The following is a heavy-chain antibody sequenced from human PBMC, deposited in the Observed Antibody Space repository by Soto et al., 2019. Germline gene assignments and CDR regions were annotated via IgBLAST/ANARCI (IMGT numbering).Heavy chain of an antibody. CDR2: VSLGGGA. Sequence: QVQLQESGPGLVKPSETLSLSCAVSGVSITSTDWWSWVRQPPGKGLQWIGEVSLGGGANYNPSLKSRVTRPVDNSKSQFSLTLNSVPAADTAVYFCAGSTADTTLKASSFWGQGTLVTVSS. J-gene: IGHJ4*02. V-gene: IGHV4-4*02. D-gene: IGHD4-4*01. CDR1: GVSITSTDW. CDR3: AGSTADTTLKASSF.